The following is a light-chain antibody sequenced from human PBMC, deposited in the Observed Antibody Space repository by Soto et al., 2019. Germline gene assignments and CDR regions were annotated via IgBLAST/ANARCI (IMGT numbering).Light chain of an antibody. V-gene: IGLV2-8*01. Sequence: QSALTQPPSASGSTGQSVTISCTGTSSDVGGYNYVSWYQQHPGKAPKLMIYEVSKRPSGVPDRFSGSKSGNTASLTVSGLQAEDEADYYYNSYAGSNNWVFGGGTKLTVL. CDR3: NSYAGSNNWV. CDR1: SSDVGGYNY. J-gene: IGLJ3*02. CDR2: EVS.